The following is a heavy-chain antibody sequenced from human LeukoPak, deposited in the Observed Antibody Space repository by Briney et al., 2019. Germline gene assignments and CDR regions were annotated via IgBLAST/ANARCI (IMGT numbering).Heavy chain of an antibody. CDR3: ATRSAPYYDILTGYYSGDDAFDI. J-gene: IGHJ3*02. D-gene: IGHD3-9*01. CDR1: GGTFSSYA. Sequence: ASVKVSCKASGGTFSSYAISWVRQAPGQGLEWMGGIIPIFGTANYAQKFQGRVTITADESTSTAYMELSSLRSEDTAVYYCATRSAPYYDILTGYYSGDDAFDIWGQGTMVTVSS. V-gene: IGHV1-69*13. CDR2: IIPIFGTA.